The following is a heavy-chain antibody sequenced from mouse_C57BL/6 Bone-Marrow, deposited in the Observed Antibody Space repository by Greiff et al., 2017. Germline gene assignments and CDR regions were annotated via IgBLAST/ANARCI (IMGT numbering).Heavy chain of an antibody. V-gene: IGHV14-4*01. Sequence: EVQLQQSGAELVRPGASVKLSCTASGFNIKDDYIHWVKQRPEQGLEWIGWIDPEIGDTAYASKFQGKATITSDTSSNTASLQLSSLTSEDAADYYCSSFDGNYFDFWGQGTPLAVAS. J-gene: IGHJ2*01. CDR2: IDPEIGDT. CDR3: SSFDGNYFDF. CDR1: GFNIKDDY. D-gene: IGHD2-3*01.